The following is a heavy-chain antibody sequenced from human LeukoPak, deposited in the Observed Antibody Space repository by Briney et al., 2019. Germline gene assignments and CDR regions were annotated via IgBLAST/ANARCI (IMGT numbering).Heavy chain of an antibody. Sequence: GGSLRLSCAASGFTFDDYAMHWVRQAPGKGLEWVSGISGSGGSTYYADSVKGRFTISRDNSKNTLYLQMNSLRAEDTAVYYCAKVATFSGSYGAFDIWGQGTMVTVSS. CDR3: AKVATFSGSYGAFDI. V-gene: IGHV3-23*01. D-gene: IGHD1-26*01. J-gene: IGHJ3*02. CDR1: GFTFDDYA. CDR2: ISGSGGST.